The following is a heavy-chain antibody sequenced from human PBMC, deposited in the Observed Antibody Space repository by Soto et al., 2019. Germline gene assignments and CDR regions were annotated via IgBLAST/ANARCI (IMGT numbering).Heavy chain of an antibody. CDR3: ARANLVVVPAAIGRDFDY. J-gene: IGHJ4*02. CDR1: GYTFTSYD. D-gene: IGHD2-2*01. CDR2: MNPNSGNT. V-gene: IGHV1-8*01. Sequence: ASVKVSCKASGYTFTSYDINWVRQATGQGLEWMGWMNPNSGNTGYAQKFQGRVTMTRNTSISTAYMELSSLRSEDTAVYYCARANLVVVPAAIGRDFDYWGQGTLVTVS.